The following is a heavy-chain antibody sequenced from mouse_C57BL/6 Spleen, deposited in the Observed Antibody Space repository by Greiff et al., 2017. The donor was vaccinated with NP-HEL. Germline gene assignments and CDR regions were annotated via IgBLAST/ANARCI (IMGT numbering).Heavy chain of an antibody. CDR3: ARSGYGSRNYFDD. Sequence: VQLQQSGPELVKPGASVKISCKASGYAFSSSWMNWVKQRPGKGLEWIGRIYPGDGDTNYNGKFKGKATLTADKSSSTAYMQLSSLTSEDSAVYFCARSGYGSRNYFDDWGQGTTLTVSS. D-gene: IGHD1-1*01. CDR2: IYPGDGDT. J-gene: IGHJ2*01. V-gene: IGHV1-82*01. CDR1: GYAFSSSW.